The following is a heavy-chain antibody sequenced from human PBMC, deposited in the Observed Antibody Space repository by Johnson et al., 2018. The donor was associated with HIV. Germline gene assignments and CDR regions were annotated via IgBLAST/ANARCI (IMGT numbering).Heavy chain of an antibody. CDR2: TWFDGGDK. V-gene: IGHV3-33*06. Sequence: QVQLVESGGGVVQPGRSLRLSCAASGFTFSNYGMHGVRQAPGKGRGWGAVTWFDGGDKYYEDSVKGRFTISRDNSKSTFFLQMNSLTPEDTGVYYCAKEGRAPRAFDIWGQGTMVTVSS. CDR3: AKEGRAPRAFDI. CDR1: GFTFSNYG. J-gene: IGHJ3*02.